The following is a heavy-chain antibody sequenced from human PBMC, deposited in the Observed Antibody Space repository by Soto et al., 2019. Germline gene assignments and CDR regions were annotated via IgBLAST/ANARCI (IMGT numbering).Heavy chain of an antibody. CDR1: GFTFTNYA. CDR3: ARDHFAISWSYFDY. D-gene: IGHD6-13*01. CDR2: ISDDGSNK. Sequence: QVQLVESGGGVVQPGRSLRLSCAVSGFTFTNYAMHWVRQVPGKGLEWVAVISDDGSNKKYADSVKGRFTISRDNSKNTMYMQMNSLRAEDTALYYCARDHFAISWSYFDYWGQGTLVTVSS. J-gene: IGHJ4*02. V-gene: IGHV3-30-3*01.